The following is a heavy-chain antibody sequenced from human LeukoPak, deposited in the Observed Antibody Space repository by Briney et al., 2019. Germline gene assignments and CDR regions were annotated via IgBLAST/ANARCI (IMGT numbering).Heavy chain of an antibody. V-gene: IGHV4-39*01. CDR3: ARHGGGWYSRHDYFDY. Sequence: SETLSLTCTVSGGSISSSSYYWGWIRQPPGKGLQRFGRIYDSENTYYNPSLKSPVTMSVDTSKNQFYLKLSPVTAADTAVYYCARHGGGWYSRHDYFDYWGQGSLVTVSS. J-gene: IGHJ4*02. CDR1: GGSISSSSYY. CDR2: IYDSENT. D-gene: IGHD6-19*01.